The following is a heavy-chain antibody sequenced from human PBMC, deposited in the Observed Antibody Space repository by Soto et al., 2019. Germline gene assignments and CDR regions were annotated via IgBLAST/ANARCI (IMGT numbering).Heavy chain of an antibody. D-gene: IGHD4-17*01. CDR1: GFTVSSNY. J-gene: IGHJ6*03. Sequence: EVQLVESGGGLVQPGGSLRLSCAASGFTVSSNYMSWVRQAPGKGLEWVSVIYSGGSTYYADSVKGRFTISRDNSKNTRYLQMNSLRAEDTAVYYCARDRATVTTGYYYYYMDVWGKGTTVTVSS. CDR3: ARDRATVTTGYYYYYMDV. V-gene: IGHV3-66*01. CDR2: IYSGGST.